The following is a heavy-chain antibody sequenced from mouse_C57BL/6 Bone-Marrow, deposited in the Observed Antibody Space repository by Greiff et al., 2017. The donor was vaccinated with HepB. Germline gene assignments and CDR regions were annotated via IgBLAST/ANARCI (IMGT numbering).Heavy chain of an antibody. Sequence: LVESGPELVKPGASVKISCKASGYSFTDYNMNWVKQSNGKSLEWIGVINPNYGTTSYNQQFKGKATLTVDQSSITAYMQLNSLTSEDSAVYYCARSPLLRSSWGYFDVWGTGTTVTVSS. CDR2: INPNYGTT. D-gene: IGHD1-1*01. J-gene: IGHJ1*03. CDR3: ARSPLLRSSWGYFDV. CDR1: GYSFTDYN. V-gene: IGHV1-39*01.